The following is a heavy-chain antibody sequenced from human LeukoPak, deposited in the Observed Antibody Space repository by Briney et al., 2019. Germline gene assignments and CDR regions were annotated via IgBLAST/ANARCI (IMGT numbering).Heavy chain of an antibody. J-gene: IGHJ6*03. CDR1: GYTFTGYY. D-gene: IGHD6-13*01. Sequence: ASVKVSCKASGYTFTGYYMHWVRQAPGQGLEWMGWINPNSGGTNYAQKFQGRVTMTRDTSISTAYMELSRLRSDDTAVYYCARESSSWSYYNMDVWGKGTTVTVSS. CDR2: INPNSGGT. V-gene: IGHV1-2*02. CDR3: ARESSSWSYYNMDV.